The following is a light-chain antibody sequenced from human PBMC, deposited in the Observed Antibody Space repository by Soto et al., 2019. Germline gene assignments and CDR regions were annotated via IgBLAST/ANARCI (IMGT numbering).Light chain of an antibody. V-gene: IGKV1D-12*01. Sequence: GDRVPISCRASQGINSWLAWYQQKPGKAPELLIYTASNLESGVPSRFSGSGSGTDFTLTISSLQPEDFATYYCQQASSFPLTFGGGTRVEIK. CDR3: QQASSFPLT. CDR2: TAS. J-gene: IGKJ4*01. CDR1: QGINSW.